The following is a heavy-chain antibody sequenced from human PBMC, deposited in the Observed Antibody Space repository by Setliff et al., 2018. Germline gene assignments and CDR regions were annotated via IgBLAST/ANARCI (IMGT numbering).Heavy chain of an antibody. D-gene: IGHD3-16*01. J-gene: IGHJ4*02. CDR3: ARVGVFGGGYFDF. CDR1: GFTFSGYG. CDR2: ISSTSNTM. Sequence: GGSLRLSCTASGFTFSGYGMHWVRQAPGKGLEWISYISSTSNTMYYAASVKGRFTITRDSAKNSLYLQMNSLRAGDTAVYYCARVGVFGGGYFDFWGQGTLVTVSS. V-gene: IGHV3-48*01.